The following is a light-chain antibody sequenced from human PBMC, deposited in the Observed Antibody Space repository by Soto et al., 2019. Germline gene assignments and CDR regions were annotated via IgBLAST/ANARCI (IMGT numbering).Light chain of an antibody. J-gene: IGKJ1*01. CDR2: GAS. CDR1: QSVSSSY. Sequence: EMVFTQSPVTLSLSPGERATLSCRASQSVSSSYLAWYQQKPGQAPRLLIYGASSRATGIPDRFSGSGSGTDFTLTISRLEPEDFAVYYCQQYGSSPRTFVQGTNVDI. CDR3: QQYGSSPRT. V-gene: IGKV3-20*01.